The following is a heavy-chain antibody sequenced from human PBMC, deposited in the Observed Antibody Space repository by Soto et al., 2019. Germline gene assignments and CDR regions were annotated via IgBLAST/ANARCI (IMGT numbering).Heavy chain of an antibody. D-gene: IGHD5-12*01. CDR3: ATNVEMATIDAFDI. CDR2: IKQDGSEK. Sequence: EVQLVESGGGLVQPGGSLRLSCAASGFTFSSYWMSWVRQAPGKGLAWVANIKQDGSEKYYVDSVKDRFTISRDNAKNSLYLQMNSLRAEDTAVYYCATNVEMATIDAFDIWGQGTMVTVSS. J-gene: IGHJ3*02. V-gene: IGHV3-7*03. CDR1: GFTFSSYW.